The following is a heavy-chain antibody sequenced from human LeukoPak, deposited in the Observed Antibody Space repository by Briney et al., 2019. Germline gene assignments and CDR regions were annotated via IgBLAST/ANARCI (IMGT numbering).Heavy chain of an antibody. CDR1: GYTFTSYV. CDR2: ISAYKGNT. D-gene: IGHD3-10*02. J-gene: IGHJ4*02. CDR3: ARDGIGSDYVRYFDY. V-gene: IGHV1-18*01. Sequence: ASAKVSCEASGYTFTSYVSSGVRPAPEQRLEWMGWISAYKGNTNYAHKLQGRVNMTTDTSTSTAYMELRSLRSDDTAVYYCARDGIGSDYVRYFDYWGQGTLVTVSS.